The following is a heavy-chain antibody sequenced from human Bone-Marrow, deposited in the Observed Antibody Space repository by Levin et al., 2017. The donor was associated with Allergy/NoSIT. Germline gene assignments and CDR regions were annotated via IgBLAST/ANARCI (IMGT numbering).Heavy chain of an antibody. CDR2: LIPVLGTV. V-gene: IGHV1-69*13. CDR1: GGTFINYA. D-gene: IGHD2-8*02. J-gene: IGHJ3*01. CDR3: ARIPRLAVTGVFDV. Sequence: EASVKVSCKASGGTFINYAFHWVRQARGQGLEWVGGLIPVLGTVDYAQKFEGRVTISADESTTTVYMELSGLRSDDTAIYYCARIPRLAVTGVFDVWGQGTMVTVSA.